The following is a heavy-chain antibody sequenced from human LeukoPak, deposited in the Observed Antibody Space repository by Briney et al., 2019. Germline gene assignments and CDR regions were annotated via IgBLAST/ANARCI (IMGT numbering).Heavy chain of an antibody. J-gene: IGHJ5*02. CDR2: IKQDGSEK. Sequence: GGSLRLSCAASGFTFSNYGMTWVRQAPGKGLEWVAKIKQDGSEKYYVDSVKGRFTISRGNAKNSLYLQMNSLRAEDMAVYYCARGHVWFDPWGQGTLVTVSS. CDR1: GFTFSNYG. V-gene: IGHV3-7*05. CDR3: ARGHVWFDP.